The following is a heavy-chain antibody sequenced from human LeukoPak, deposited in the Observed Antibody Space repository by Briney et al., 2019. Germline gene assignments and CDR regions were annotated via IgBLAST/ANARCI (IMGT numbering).Heavy chain of an antibody. CDR2: MNTNNGNT. CDR3: ARKSNTSSGWFAFDY. J-gene: IGHJ4*02. D-gene: IGHD6-19*01. V-gene: IGHV1-8*01. Sequence: ASVKVSCTASGYTFTSYDINWVRQAPGQGLEWKGWMNTNNGNTGYAQKFQGRVTMTRSTSISTAYMELSSLRSEDTAVYYCARKSNTSSGWFAFDYWGQGTLVTVSS. CDR1: GYTFTSYD.